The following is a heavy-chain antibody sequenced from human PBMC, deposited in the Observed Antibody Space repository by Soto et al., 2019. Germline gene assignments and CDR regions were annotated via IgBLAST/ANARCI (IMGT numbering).Heavy chain of an antibody. Sequence: GGSLRLSCADSAFTLGSYALNWVRQAPGKGLEWVADISASGSRTYYADSVKGRFTISRDDSESTLYLQMTSLRVEDTATYYCARALATIHYYGMEVWAQGTTVTVSS. CDR2: ISASGSRT. CDR1: AFTLGSYA. V-gene: IGHV3-23*01. D-gene: IGHD5-12*01. CDR3: ARALATIHYYGMEV. J-gene: IGHJ6*02.